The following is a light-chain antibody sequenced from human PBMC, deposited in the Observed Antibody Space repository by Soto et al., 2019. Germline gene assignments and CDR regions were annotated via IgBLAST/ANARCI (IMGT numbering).Light chain of an antibody. CDR1: QSISSY. V-gene: IGKV1-39*01. CDR2: AAS. Sequence: DIQMTQSPSSLSASVGDRVTITCRASQSISSYLNWYQQKPGKAPKLLIYAASSLQGGVPSRFSGSGSGTDFPFTISSLQPEDFATYHCQQPYGTPREFTFGPGTKVDIK. CDR3: QQPYGTPREFT. J-gene: IGKJ3*01.